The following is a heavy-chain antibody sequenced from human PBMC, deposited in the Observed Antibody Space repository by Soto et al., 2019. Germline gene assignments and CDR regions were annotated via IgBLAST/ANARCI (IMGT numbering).Heavy chain of an antibody. D-gene: IGHD2-15*01. V-gene: IGHV1-46*01. Sequence: GASVKVSCKASGYIFTAYSMHWVRQAPGQGLEWMGVVNPSGGSTNYAQKFQGRITMTRGTSTSTVYMDLSSLTSEDTAVYYCAREENCSDGICYSEYFQRWGQGTLVTVSS. CDR2: VNPSGGST. CDR3: AREENCSDGICYSEYFQR. CDR1: GYIFTAYS. J-gene: IGHJ1*01.